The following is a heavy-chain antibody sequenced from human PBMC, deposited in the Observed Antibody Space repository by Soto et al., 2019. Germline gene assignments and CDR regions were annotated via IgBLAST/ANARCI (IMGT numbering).Heavy chain of an antibody. D-gene: IGHD1-7*01. CDR3: AKDRRAGGNYGFYSDF. V-gene: IGHV3-23*01. J-gene: IGHJ4*02. CDR2: SSATGAGT. CDR1: GFTFSSYG. Sequence: EVQLLESGGGLVQPGGSLRLSCAASGFTFSSYGMTWVRQAPGKGLEWVSFSSATGAGTYYADSVKGRFTISRDNSKITLYLQMTRLIADDTAVYYCAKDRRAGGNYGFYSDFWGQGALVIVSS.